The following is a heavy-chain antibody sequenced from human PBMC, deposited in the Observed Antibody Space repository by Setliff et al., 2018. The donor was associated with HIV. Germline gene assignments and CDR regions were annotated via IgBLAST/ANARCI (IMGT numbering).Heavy chain of an antibody. J-gene: IGHJ4*02. CDR1: GGSLIGSSFQ. CDR2: IAYSGTTMYT. V-gene: IGHV4-39*07. Sequence: TSETLSLTCTVSGGSLIGSSFQSSWIRQTPGKGLEWIADIAYSGTTMYTNYNPSLESRIIISEDTSRDQFFLKLTSVTADDTAVYYCARGVPLLPPNFWGQGTLVTVSS. D-gene: IGHD2-21*02. CDR3: ARGVPLLPPNF.